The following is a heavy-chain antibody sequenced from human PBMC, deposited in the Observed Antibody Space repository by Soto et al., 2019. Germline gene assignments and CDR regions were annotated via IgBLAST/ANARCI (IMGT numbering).Heavy chain of an antibody. J-gene: IGHJ4*02. V-gene: IGHV3-9*01. CDR2: ISWNGATM. Sequence: VQLVESGGGLVQPGRSLRLSCVASGFTFDDYAMHWVRQVPGKGLEWVSGISWNGATMGYGDSVKGRFTISRDNTKNSLYLQMNSLRPEDTAFYYCAKDNGGYYDSSGNFEYWGQGTLVTVSS. D-gene: IGHD3-22*01. CDR1: GFTFDDYA. CDR3: AKDNGGYYDSSGNFEY.